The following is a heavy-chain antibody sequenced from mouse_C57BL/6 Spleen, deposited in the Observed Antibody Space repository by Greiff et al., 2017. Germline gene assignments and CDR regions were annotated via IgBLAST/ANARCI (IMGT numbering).Heavy chain of an antibody. D-gene: IGHD1-1*01. CDR3: ARLGGSSSYFDD. V-gene: IGHV1-82*01. Sequence: VKLMESGPELVKPGASVTISCKASGYAFSSSWMNWVKQRPGKGLEWIGRIYPGDGDTNYNGKFKGKATLTADKSSSTAYMQLSSLTSEDSAVYVCARLGGSSSYFDDGGQGTTLTVAS. CDR2: IYPGDGDT. J-gene: IGHJ2*01. CDR1: GYAFSSSW.